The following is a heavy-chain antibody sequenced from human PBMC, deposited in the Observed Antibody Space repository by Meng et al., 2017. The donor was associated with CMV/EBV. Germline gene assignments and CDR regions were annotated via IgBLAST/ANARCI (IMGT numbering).Heavy chain of an antibody. Sequence: ASVKVSCKASGYTFTSYDINWVRQATGQGLEWMGWMNPNSGNTGYAQKFQGRVTMTRNTSISTAYMELSSLRSEDTAVYYCARGLRIFGVVPSPYYFDYWGQGTLVTSPQ. CDR1: GYTFTSYD. D-gene: IGHD3-3*01. CDR3: ARGLRIFGVVPSPYYFDY. J-gene: IGHJ4*02. CDR2: MNPNSGNT. V-gene: IGHV1-8*01.